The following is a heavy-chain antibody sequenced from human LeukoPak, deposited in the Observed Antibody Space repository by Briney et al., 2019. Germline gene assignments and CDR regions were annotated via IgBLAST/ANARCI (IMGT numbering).Heavy chain of an antibody. J-gene: IGHJ6*03. D-gene: IGHD4-23*01. CDR2: IRYDGSNK. V-gene: IGHV3-30*02. CDR1: GFTFSSYG. CDR3: AKGGVTPFFYYYYYMDV. Sequence: GGSLRLSCAASGFTFSSYGMHWVRQAPGKGLEWVAFIRYDGSNKYYADSVKGRFTISRDNSKNTLYLQMNSLRAEDTAVYYCAKGGVTPFFYYYYYMDVWGKGTTVTVSS.